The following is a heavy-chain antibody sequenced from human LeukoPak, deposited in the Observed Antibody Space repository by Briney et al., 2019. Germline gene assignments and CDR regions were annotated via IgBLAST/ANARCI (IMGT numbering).Heavy chain of an antibody. V-gene: IGHV3-23*01. CDR2: ISINADDT. Sequence: GGSLRLSCAASGFTFSSHAMTWVRQAPGKGLQWVSSISINADDTHYADSVRGRFTISRDNSKKTLFLQMNSLRVDDTAIYYCAKEIRPNDHWGQGTLVIVSS. CDR1: GFTFSSHA. CDR3: AKEIRPNDH. J-gene: IGHJ4*02. D-gene: IGHD3-16*01.